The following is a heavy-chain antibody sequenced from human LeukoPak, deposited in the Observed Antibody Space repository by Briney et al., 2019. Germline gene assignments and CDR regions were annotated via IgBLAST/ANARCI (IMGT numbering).Heavy chain of an antibody. D-gene: IGHD1-26*01. CDR2: INPTGGST. V-gene: IGHV1-46*01. CDR3: ARDNSVGDNAWWFDP. Sequence: ASVTVSCTASGYTFTSYGISWVRQAPGQGLEWMGLINPTGGSTDYAKKFQGRVTMTRDMSTSTDYMELSSLRSEDTAIYYCARDNSVGDNAWWFDPWGQGTLVTVSS. CDR1: GYTFTSYG. J-gene: IGHJ5*02.